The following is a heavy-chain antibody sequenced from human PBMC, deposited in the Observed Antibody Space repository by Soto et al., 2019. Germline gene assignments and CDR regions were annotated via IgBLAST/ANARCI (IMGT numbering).Heavy chain of an antibody. D-gene: IGHD6-19*01. Sequence: SQTLSLTCAISGDSVSSNSAAWNWIRQSPSRGLEWLGRTYYRSKWYNDYAVSVKSRITINPDTSKNQFSLQLNSVTPEDTAVYYRAREEAVAGIWGIFDYWGQGTLVTVSS. J-gene: IGHJ4*02. V-gene: IGHV6-1*01. CDR3: AREEAVAGIWGIFDY. CDR1: GDSVSSNSAA. CDR2: TYYRSKWYN.